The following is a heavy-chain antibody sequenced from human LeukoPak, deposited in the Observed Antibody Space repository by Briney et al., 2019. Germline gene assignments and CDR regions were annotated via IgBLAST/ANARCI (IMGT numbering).Heavy chain of an antibody. CDR2: ISSSSSYI. J-gene: IGHJ4*02. CDR1: GFTFSSYS. Sequence: GGSLRLSCAASGFTFSSYSMNWVRQAPGKGLEWVSSISSSSSYIYYADSVKGRFTISRDNAKNSLYLQMNSLRAEDTAVYYCARVGAPYYYDSSGYYGGYWGQGTLVTVSS. V-gene: IGHV3-21*01. CDR3: ARVGAPYYYDSSGYYGGY. D-gene: IGHD3-22*01.